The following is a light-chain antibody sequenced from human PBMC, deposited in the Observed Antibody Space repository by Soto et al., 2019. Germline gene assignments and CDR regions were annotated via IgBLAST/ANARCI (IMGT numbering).Light chain of an antibody. V-gene: IGKV3-15*01. CDR3: QQYNNWPPWT. J-gene: IGKJ1*01. CDR2: GAS. CDR1: QSVGSD. Sequence: EMVMTQSPATLSVSPGERATLSCRASQSVGSDLAWYQHTPGQPPRLLIYGASTRATGIPGRFSGSGSGTEFTLTISSLQSEDFAVYFCQQYNNWPPWTFGQGTKV.